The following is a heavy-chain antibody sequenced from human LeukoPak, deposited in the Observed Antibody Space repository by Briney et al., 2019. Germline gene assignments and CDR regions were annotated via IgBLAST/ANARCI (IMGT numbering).Heavy chain of an antibody. V-gene: IGHV3-7*02. CDR3: ARVFGAGYSDY. CDR1: GFTFSRYW. D-gene: IGHD4/OR15-4a*01. CDR2: IRQDGSDK. J-gene: IGHJ4*02. Sequence: GGSLRLSCTASGFTFSRYWMTWVRQGPGKGLEWVANIRQDGSDKYYVDSVKGRFTISRDNAKNSLFLQMNSLRAEDTAVYYCARVFGAGYSDYWGQGTLVTVSS.